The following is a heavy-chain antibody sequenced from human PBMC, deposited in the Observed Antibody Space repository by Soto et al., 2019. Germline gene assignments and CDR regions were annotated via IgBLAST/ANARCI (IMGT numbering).Heavy chain of an antibody. CDR2: IYYSGST. D-gene: IGHD3-22*01. CDR1: GGSISSSSYY. Sequence: QLQLQESGPGLVKPSETLSLTCTVSGGSISSSSYYWGWIRQPPGKGLEWIGSIYYSGSTYYNPSLKSRVTISVDTSKNQFSLKLSSVTAADTAVYYCARHIGWLSQGWDYWGQGTLVTVSS. V-gene: IGHV4-39*01. J-gene: IGHJ4*02. CDR3: ARHIGWLSQGWDY.